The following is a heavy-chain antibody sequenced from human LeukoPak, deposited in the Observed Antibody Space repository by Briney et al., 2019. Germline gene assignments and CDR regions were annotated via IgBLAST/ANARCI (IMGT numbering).Heavy chain of an antibody. CDR2: IHPSGST. D-gene: IGHD5-18*01. J-gene: IGHJ4*02. Sequence: KASETLSLTCAVYGGSFSHYYWSWIRQPPGKGLEWIGEIHPSGSTNYNPSLKSRVTISVDTSKNQFSLKLSSVTAADTAVYYCARGQDTAKQGYWGQGTLVTVSS. CDR1: GGSFSHYY. V-gene: IGHV4-34*01. CDR3: ARGQDTAKQGY.